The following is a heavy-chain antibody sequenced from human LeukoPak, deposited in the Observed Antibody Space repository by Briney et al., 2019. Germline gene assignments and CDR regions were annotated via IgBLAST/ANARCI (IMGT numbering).Heavy chain of an antibody. D-gene: IGHD2-8*01. CDR2: ISLSSTTI. CDR3: ARVYATSRYDAFDV. V-gene: IGHV3-48*02. Sequence: GGSLRLSCAASRFTFSSYSMNWVRQAPGKGLEWISYISLSSTTIHYADSVKGRFTISRDNAKNSLYLQMNSLRDEDTALYFCARVYATSRYDAFDVWGQGTLVTVSS. CDR1: RFTFSSYS. J-gene: IGHJ3*01.